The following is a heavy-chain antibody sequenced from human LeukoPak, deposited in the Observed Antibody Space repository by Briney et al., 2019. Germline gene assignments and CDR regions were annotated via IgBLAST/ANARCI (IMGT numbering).Heavy chain of an antibody. D-gene: IGHD3-10*01. J-gene: IGHJ4*02. CDR1: GFTFSSYG. V-gene: IGHV3-30*03. Sequence: GSLRLSCAASGFTFSSYGMHWVRQAPGKGLEWVAVISYDGSNKYYADSVKGRFTISRDNSKNTLYLQMNSLRAEDTAVYYCARGVVRGILDYWGQGTLVTVSS. CDR3: ARGVVRGILDY. CDR2: ISYDGSNK.